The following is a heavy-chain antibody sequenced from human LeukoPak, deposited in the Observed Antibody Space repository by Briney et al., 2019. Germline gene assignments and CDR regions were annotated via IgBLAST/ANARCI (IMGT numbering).Heavy chain of an antibody. J-gene: IGHJ6*02. CDR3: ARQYDFWSGPTSTYYYYGMDV. D-gene: IGHD3-3*01. Sequence: TGESLKISCKGSGYSFTSYWIGWVRQMPGKGLEWMGIIYPGDSDTRYSPSFQGQVTISADKSISTAYLQWSSLKASDTAMYYCARQYDFWSGPTSTYYYYGMDVWGQGTTVTVSS. CDR1: GYSFTSYW. V-gene: IGHV5-51*01. CDR2: IYPGDSDT.